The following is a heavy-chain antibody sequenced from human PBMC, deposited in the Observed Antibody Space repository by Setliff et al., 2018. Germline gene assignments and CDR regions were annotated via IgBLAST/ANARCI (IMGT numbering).Heavy chain of an antibody. J-gene: IGHJ3*02. CDR1: GGSISSSSYY. V-gene: IGHV4-39*07. CDR2: IYYSGST. D-gene: IGHD1-7*01. Sequence: PSETLSLTCTVSGGSISSSSYYWGWIRQPPGKGLEWIGSIYYSGSTYYNPSLKSRVTISVDTSKNQFSLKLSSVTAADTAVYYCARDPYNWNYGDAFDIWVQGTMVTVSS. CDR3: ARDPYNWNYGDAFDI.